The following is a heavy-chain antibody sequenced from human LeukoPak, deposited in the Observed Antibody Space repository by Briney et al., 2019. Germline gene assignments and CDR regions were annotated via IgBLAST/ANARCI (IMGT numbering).Heavy chain of an antibody. J-gene: IGHJ3*02. CDR2: FDPEDGET. Sequence: GASVKVSCKVSGYTLTELSMHWVRQAPGKGLEWMGGFDPEDGETIYAQKFQGRVTMTEDTSTDTAYMELSSLRSEDTAVYYCATSTPTGYSSSILGAFDIWGQGTMVTVSS. CDR3: ATSTPTGYSSSILGAFDI. CDR1: GYTLTELS. D-gene: IGHD6-13*01. V-gene: IGHV1-24*01.